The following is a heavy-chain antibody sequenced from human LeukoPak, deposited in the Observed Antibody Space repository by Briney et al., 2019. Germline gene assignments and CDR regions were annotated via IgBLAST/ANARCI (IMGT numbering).Heavy chain of an antibody. CDR3: ARDEAGSGYYSDY. J-gene: IGHJ4*02. CDR2: ISHDGII. V-gene: IGHV3-74*01. CDR1: GFTFSSYV. D-gene: IGHD3-22*01. Sequence: GGSLRLSCETAGFTFSSYVMHWVRRTPGKGLVWVSRISHDGIISYADSVKGRFTISRDNAKNSLYLQMNSLRDEDTAVYYCARDEAGSGYYSDYWGQGTLVTVSS.